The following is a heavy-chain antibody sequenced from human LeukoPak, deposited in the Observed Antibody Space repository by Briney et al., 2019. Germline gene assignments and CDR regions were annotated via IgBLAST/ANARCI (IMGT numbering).Heavy chain of an antibody. D-gene: IGHD3-9*01. CDR1: GFTVSSNY. CDR2: IYSGGST. J-gene: IGHJ4*02. Sequence: GGSLGLSCAASGFTVSSNYMSWVRQAPGKGLEWVSVIYSGGSTYYADSVKGRFTISRDNSKNTLYLQMNSLRAEDAAVYYCARSPGDILTGYLEGGIDYWGQGTLVTVSS. CDR3: ARSPGDILTGYLEGGIDY. V-gene: IGHV3-53*01.